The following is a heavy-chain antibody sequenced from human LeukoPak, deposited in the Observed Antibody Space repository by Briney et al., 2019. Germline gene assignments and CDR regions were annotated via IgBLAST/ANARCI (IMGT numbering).Heavy chain of an antibody. V-gene: IGHV3-33*01. CDR2: IWYDGSNK. J-gene: IGHJ4*02. CDR3: ARDRGYNYAHPLDH. CDR1: GFTFSSYG. D-gene: IGHD5-18*01. Sequence: GGSLRLSCAASGFTFSSYGMHWVRQAPGKGLEWVAVIWYDGSNKYYADSVEGRFTISRDNSKNTLYLQMNSLRAEDTAVYYCARDRGYNYAHPLDHWGQGTLVTVSS.